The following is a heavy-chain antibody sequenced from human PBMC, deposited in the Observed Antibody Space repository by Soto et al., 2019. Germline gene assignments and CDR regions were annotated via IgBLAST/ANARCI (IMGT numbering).Heavy chain of an antibody. CDR2: INSDGMSP. D-gene: IGHD3-10*01. Sequence: GGSLRLSCGASGFTFSSYLMHWVRQAPGKGLVWVSRINSDGMSPSYADSVKGRFTISRDTAKNTLYLQMNSPRAEATAVYFCESCSYGSECYYYGMDVWGQGTPVTV. V-gene: IGHV3-74*01. J-gene: IGHJ6*02. CDR3: ESCSYGSECYYYGMDV. CDR1: GFTFSSYL.